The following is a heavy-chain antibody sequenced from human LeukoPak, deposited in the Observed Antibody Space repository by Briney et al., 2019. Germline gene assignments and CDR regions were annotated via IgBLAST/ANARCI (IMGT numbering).Heavy chain of an antibody. Sequence: ASVKVSCKASGYNLISYHMHWVRQAPGQGLEWMGIINPSGGSTSYAQKFQGRVTMTGDTSTSTVYMELSSLRSEDTAVYYCARKYNYDSSGLDYWGQGTLVTVSS. J-gene: IGHJ4*02. CDR1: GYNLISYH. CDR3: ARKYNYDSSGLDY. V-gene: IGHV1-46*01. D-gene: IGHD3-22*01. CDR2: INPSGGST.